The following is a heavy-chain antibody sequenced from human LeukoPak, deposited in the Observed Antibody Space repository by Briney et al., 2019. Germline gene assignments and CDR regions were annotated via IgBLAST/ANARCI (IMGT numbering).Heavy chain of an antibody. J-gene: IGHJ4*02. CDR1: GGSISSYY. Sequence: SETLSLTCTVSGGSISSYYWSWIRQPPGKGLEWIGYIYYSGSTNYNPSLKSRVTVSVDTSKNQFSLKLSSVTAADTAVYYCARGARGSYSYWGQGTLVTVSS. V-gene: IGHV4-59*08. CDR3: ARGARGSYSY. D-gene: IGHD1-26*01. CDR2: IYYSGST.